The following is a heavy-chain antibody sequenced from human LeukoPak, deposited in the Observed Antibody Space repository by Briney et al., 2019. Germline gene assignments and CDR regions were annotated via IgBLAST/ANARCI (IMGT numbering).Heavy chain of an antibody. CDR3: AKGGPYSSSWGGKFDH. CDR1: GFTVSSNY. CDR2: ISGSGDRT. V-gene: IGHV3-23*01. D-gene: IGHD6-13*01. Sequence: GGSLRLSCAASGFTVSSNYMNWVRQAPGKGLEWVSSISGSGDRTYYADSVNGRFTISRDNSKNTLYLQMNSLRAEDTAIYYCAKGGPYSSSWGGKFDHWGQGTLVTVSS. J-gene: IGHJ4*02.